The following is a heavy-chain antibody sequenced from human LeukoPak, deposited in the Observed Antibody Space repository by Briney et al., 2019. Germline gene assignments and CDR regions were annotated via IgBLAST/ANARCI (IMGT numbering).Heavy chain of an antibody. CDR2: IKQDGSEK. D-gene: IGHD3-22*01. V-gene: IGHV3-7*04. CDR1: GFTFSSYW. J-gene: IGHJ4*02. CDR3: ARGYYDSSGYSPHFDY. Sequence: PGGSLRLSCAASGFTFSSYWMSWVRQAPGKGLEWVANIKQDGSEKYYVDSVKGRFTISRENAKNSLYLQMNSLRAGDTAVYYCARGYYDSSGYSPHFDYWGQGTLVTVSS.